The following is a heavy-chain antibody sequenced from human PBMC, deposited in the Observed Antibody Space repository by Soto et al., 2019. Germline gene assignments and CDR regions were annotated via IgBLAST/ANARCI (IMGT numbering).Heavy chain of an antibody. Sequence: PGESLKISCRGSGYNFANYWIGWVRQMPGKGLEWMGMIFPGDSDTKNSPSLQGQITMSVDKSDSSAYLQWRSLKASDTAMYYCAAGYTTGLDAFDIWGQGTMFTVSS. J-gene: IGHJ3*02. D-gene: IGHD6-13*01. V-gene: IGHV5-51*01. CDR3: AAGYTTGLDAFDI. CDR1: GYNFANYW. CDR2: IFPGDSDT.